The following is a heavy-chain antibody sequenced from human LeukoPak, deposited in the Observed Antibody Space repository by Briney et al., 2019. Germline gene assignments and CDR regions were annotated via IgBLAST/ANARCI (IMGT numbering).Heavy chain of an antibody. D-gene: IGHD6-13*01. CDR3: ARRGLAAEWGY. CDR1: GGSISSSSYY. Sequence: SETLSLTCTVSGGSISSSSYYWGWIRQPPGKGLEWIGSIYYSGSTYYNPSLKSRVTISVDTSKNQFSLKLSSVTAADTAVYYYARRGLAAEWGYWGQGTLVTVSS. J-gene: IGHJ4*02. CDR2: IYYSGST. V-gene: IGHV4-39*07.